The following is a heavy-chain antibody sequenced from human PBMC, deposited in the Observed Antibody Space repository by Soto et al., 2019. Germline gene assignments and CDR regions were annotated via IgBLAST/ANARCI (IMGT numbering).Heavy chain of an antibody. V-gene: IGHV4-39*01. Sequence: QLQLQESGPGLVKPSETLSLTCTVSGGSISSSSYYWGWIRQPPGKGLEWIGGIYYSGSTYYNPYLQSLVTISVDTSKNQFSLKLSSVTAADTAVYYCAGPFGVYGSSPAFDIWGQGTMVTVSS. CDR3: AGPFGVYGSSPAFDI. D-gene: IGHD3-3*01. CDR2: IYYSGST. J-gene: IGHJ3*02. CDR1: GGSISSSSYY.